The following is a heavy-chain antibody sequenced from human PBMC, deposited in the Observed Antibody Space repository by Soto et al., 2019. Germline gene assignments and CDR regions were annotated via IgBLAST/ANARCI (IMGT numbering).Heavy chain of an antibody. J-gene: IGHJ4*02. Sequence: HPGGSLRLSCAASGFTFSTYAMNWVRQAPGKGLEWVAFIAYDGSDQKYADSVKGRFTISRDNSKNTLYLQMNTLKTEDTAVYYCAKSRVRGVFYFDYWGQGALVTVSS. D-gene: IGHD3-10*01. V-gene: IGHV3-30*02. CDR1: GFTFSTYA. CDR3: AKSRVRGVFYFDY. CDR2: IAYDGSDQ.